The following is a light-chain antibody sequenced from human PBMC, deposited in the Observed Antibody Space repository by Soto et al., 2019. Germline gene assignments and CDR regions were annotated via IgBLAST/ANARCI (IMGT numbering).Light chain of an antibody. CDR3: QRSYSAPRT. CDR2: AAS. CDR1: QSISSY. V-gene: IGKV1-39*01. J-gene: IGKJ1*01. Sequence: IQMTQSPSSLSSSVGDRVTITCRASQSISSYLNWYQQKPGKAPKLLIYAASSLQSGVPSRFSGSGSGTDFTLTINSLQPEDFATYYCQRSYSAPRTFGQGTKVDIK.